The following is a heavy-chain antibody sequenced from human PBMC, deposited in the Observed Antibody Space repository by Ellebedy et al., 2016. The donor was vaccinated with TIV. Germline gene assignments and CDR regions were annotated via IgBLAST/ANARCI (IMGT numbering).Heavy chain of an antibody. D-gene: IGHD6-19*01. CDR1: GFSISNDLS. CDR3: AGSFGWYAEDY. V-gene: IGHV4-4*02. CDR2: ISHSGTT. Sequence: SETLSLTCTVSGFSISNDLSWSWVRQPPGKGLEWIGEISHSGTTTYNPSLKSRVIISADYSKNQFSLKLTSVTAADTAVYYCAGSFGWYAEDYWGLGILVSVFS. J-gene: IGHJ4*02.